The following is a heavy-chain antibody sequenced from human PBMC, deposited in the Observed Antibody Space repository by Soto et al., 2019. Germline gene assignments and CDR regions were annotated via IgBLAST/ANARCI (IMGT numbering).Heavy chain of an antibody. CDR2: ITSDTKTI. CDR1: GFTFSIYS. D-gene: IGHD6-19*01. Sequence: EVQLVESGGELVQRGGSLRLSCAASGFTFSIYSMNWVRQAPGKGLEWFSYITSDTKTIKYADSVKGRFTIYRENAKKSVYLQMNSLRDEDTAVYYCARSVESHFAYWGQGTVVTVSS. CDR3: ARSVESHFAY. V-gene: IGHV3-48*02. J-gene: IGHJ4*02.